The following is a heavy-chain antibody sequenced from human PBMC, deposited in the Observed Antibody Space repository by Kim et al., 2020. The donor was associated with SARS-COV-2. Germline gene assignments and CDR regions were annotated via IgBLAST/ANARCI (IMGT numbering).Heavy chain of an antibody. CDR3: ARGALYYYDTRGTYWDY. V-gene: IGHV4-61*01. CDR1: GASVSSGSYY. CDR2: SYYSGTT. D-gene: IGHD3-22*01. Sequence: SETLSLTCTVSGASVSSGSYYWTWIRQPPGKGLEWIGYSYYSGTTNYNPSLKSRLTISVDTSKNQFSLRLSSVTAADTAVYYCARGALYYYDTRGTYWDYGGQGTLVTVSS. J-gene: IGHJ4*02.